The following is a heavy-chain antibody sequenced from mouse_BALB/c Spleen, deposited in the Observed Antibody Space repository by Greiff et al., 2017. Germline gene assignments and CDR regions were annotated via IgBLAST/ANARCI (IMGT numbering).Heavy chain of an antibody. CDR3: VREAGNYFSDWYFDV. V-gene: IGHV2-9-2*01. J-gene: IGHJ1*01. D-gene: IGHD2-1*01. CDR2: IWTGGGT. CDR1: GFSLTSYD. Sequence: VKLVESGPGLVAPSQSLSITCTVSGFSLTSYDISWIRQPPGKGLEWLGVIWTGGGTNYNSAFMSRLSISKDNSKSQVFLKMNSLQTDDTAIYYCVREAGNYFSDWYFDVWGAGTTVTVSS.